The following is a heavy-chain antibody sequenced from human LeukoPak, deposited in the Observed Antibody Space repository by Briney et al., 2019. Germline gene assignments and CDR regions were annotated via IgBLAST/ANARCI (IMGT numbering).Heavy chain of an antibody. CDR2: IYYSGST. J-gene: IGHJ5*02. D-gene: IGHD3-10*01. Sequence: SETLSLTCTVSGGSISSGGYYWSWIRQHPGKGLEWIGYIYYSGSTYYNPSLKSRVTISVDTSKNQFSLKLSSVTAADTAVYYCARGGDYYGSGSYNWFDPWGQGTLVTVSS. CDR1: GGSISSGGYY. CDR3: ARGGDYYGSGSYNWFDP. V-gene: IGHV4-31*03.